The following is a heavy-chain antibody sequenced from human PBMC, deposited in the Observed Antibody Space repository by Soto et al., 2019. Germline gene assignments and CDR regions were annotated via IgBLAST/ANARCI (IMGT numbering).Heavy chain of an antibody. J-gene: IGHJ6*03. CDR1: GGSFSGYY. D-gene: IGHD1-7*01. V-gene: IGHV4-34*01. CDR3: ARGENWNYAPYYYYYMDV. CDR2: INHSGST. Sequence: SETLSLTCAVCGGSFSGYYWSWIRQPPGKGLEWIGEINHSGSTNYNPSLKSRVTISVDTSKNQFSLKLSSVTAADTAVYYCARGENWNYAPYYYYYMDVWGKGTTVTVSS.